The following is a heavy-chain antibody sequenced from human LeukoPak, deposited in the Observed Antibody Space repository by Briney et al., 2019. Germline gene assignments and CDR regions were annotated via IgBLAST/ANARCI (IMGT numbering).Heavy chain of an antibody. CDR2: INHSGST. D-gene: IGHD2-15*01. CDR1: GGSFSGYY. CDR3: ARGKARYCSGGSCYSGGWFDP. V-gene: IGHV4-34*01. J-gene: IGHJ5*02. Sequence: SETLSLTCAVYGGSFSGYYWSWIRQPPGKGLEWIGEINHSGSTNYNPSLKSRVTISVDTSKNQFSLKLSSVTAADTAVYYCARGKARYCSGGSCYSGGWFDPWGQGTLVTVSS.